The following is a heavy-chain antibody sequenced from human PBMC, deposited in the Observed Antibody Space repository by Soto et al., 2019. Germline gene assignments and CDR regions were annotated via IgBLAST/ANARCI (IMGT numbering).Heavy chain of an antibody. V-gene: IGHV3-23*01. CDR1: GFTFSSYA. CDR3: AKDLGGVATSNYGMDV. D-gene: IGHD5-12*01. CDR2: ISGSGGST. Sequence: HPGGSLRLSCAASGFTFSSYAMSWVRQAPGKGLEWVSAISGSGGSTYYADSVKGRFTISRDNSKNTLYLQMNSLRAEDTAVYYCAKDLGGVATSNYGMDVWGQGTTVTVSS. J-gene: IGHJ6*02.